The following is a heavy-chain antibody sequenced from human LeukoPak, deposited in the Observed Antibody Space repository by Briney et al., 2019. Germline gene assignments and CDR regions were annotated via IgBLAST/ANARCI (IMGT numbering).Heavy chain of an antibody. CDR3: ARAWGGRNWDYYFED. CDR1: GASISRSHYF. J-gene: IGHJ4*02. Sequence: SETLSLTCTVSGASISRSHYFWGWIRQPPGKGLEWIVSSYSSGTTYYNPSLKSRVTMSVDTSKNNFSLRLTSVTAADTAVYFCARAWGGRNWDYYFEDWGQGTLLTVSS. CDR2: SYSSGTT. D-gene: IGHD1-7*01. V-gene: IGHV4-39*07.